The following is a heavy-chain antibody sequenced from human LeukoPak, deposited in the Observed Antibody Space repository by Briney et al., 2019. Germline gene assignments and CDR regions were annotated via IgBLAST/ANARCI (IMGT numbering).Heavy chain of an antibody. CDR1: GFTFSSYA. V-gene: IGHV3-23*01. Sequence: GGSLRLSCAASGFTFSSYAMSWVRQAPGKGLEWVSGISGSGGSTYYADSVKGRFTILRDNSKNTLYLQMDSLRAEDTALYYCAKVMGFGVGQGEYYFDYWGQGTLVTVSS. J-gene: IGHJ4*02. CDR3: AKVMGFGVGQGEYYFDY. CDR2: ISGSGGST. D-gene: IGHD3-10*01.